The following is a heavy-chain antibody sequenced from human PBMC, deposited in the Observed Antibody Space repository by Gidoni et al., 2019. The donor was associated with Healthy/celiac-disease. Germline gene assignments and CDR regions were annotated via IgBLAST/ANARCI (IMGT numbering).Heavy chain of an antibody. CDR3: AKGAGFVVVVAATHYFDY. CDR1: GFTFISSG. J-gene: IGHJ4*02. CDR2: ISYDGSNK. D-gene: IGHD2-15*01. V-gene: IGHV3-30*18. Sequence: QVQLVESGGGVVQPGRSLRLSCAASGFTFISSGMHVVRQAPGKGLEWVAVISYDGSNKYYADSVKGRFTISRDNSKNTLYLQMNSLRAEDTAVYYCAKGAGFVVVVAATHYFDYWGQGTLVTVSS.